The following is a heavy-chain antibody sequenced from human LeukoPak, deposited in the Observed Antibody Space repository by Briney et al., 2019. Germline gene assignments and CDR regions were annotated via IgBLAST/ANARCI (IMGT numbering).Heavy chain of an antibody. CDR2: ITTSGDNA. Sequence: GGSLRLSCAASGFTFSGYAMSWVRQAPGKGLEWVSAITTSGDNAYYVDSVKGRFTMSRDNSKNTLYLQMNSPGADDTAVYYCARDHDNFFDYWGQGTLVSVST. CDR1: GFTFSGYA. J-gene: IGHJ4*02. D-gene: IGHD3-9*01. V-gene: IGHV3-23*01. CDR3: ARDHDNFFDY.